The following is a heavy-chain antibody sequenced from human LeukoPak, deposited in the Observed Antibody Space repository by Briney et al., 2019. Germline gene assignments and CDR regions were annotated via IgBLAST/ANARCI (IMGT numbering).Heavy chain of an antibody. CDR3: ASHPGVIKTYDAFDI. Sequence: ASVKVSCKASGYTFTGYYMHWVRQAPGQGLEWMGWINPNSGGTNYAQKFQGGVTMTRDTSISTAYMELSRLRSDDTAVYYRASHPGVIKTYDAFDIWGQGTMVTVSS. CDR1: GYTFTGYY. V-gene: IGHV1-2*02. CDR2: INPNSGGT. D-gene: IGHD2-21*01. J-gene: IGHJ3*02.